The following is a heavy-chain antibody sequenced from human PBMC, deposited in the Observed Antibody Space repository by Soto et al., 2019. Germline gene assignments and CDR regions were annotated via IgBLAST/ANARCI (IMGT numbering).Heavy chain of an antibody. Sequence: PETLSLTCTVSGGSISSSSYYWGWIRQPPGKGLEWIGSIFYSGSTYYNPSLKSRVTISVDKSKNQFSLKLSSVTAADTAVYYCARSYYYDSSGYYYGYFQHWGQGTLVTVSS. CDR1: GGSISSSSYY. D-gene: IGHD3-22*01. J-gene: IGHJ1*01. CDR2: IFYSGST. CDR3: ARSYYYDSSGYYYGYFQH. V-gene: IGHV4-39*07.